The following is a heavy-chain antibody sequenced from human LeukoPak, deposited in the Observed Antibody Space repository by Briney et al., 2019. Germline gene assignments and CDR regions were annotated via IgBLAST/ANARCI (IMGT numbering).Heavy chain of an antibody. V-gene: IGHV1-46*01. CDR3: ARGYCSSTSCRGYNWFDP. J-gene: IGHJ5*02. D-gene: IGHD2-2*01. CDR1: GYTFTSYY. Sequence: GSVKVSCMASGYTFTSYYMHWVRQAPGQGREWVGLINTSGGSTNYAQKFQGRVTMTRDMSTSTVYMELSILRYEDTAVHYRARGYCSSTSCRGYNWFDPWGQGTMVSVSS. CDR2: INTSGGST.